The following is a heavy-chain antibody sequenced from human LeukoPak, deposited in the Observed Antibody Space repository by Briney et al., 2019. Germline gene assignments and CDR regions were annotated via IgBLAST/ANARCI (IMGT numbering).Heavy chain of an antibody. J-gene: IGHJ4*02. CDR1: GFTFSSFA. V-gene: IGHV3-23*01. Sequence: GGSLRPSCAASGFTFSSFAMSWVRQAPGKGLEWVSGISGRDGSTYYADSVKGRFTISRDNSKNTLYLQMNSLRAEDTAVYYCAKEKYYYGSGSYLLSPFDYWGQGTLVTVSS. CDR2: ISGRDGST. D-gene: IGHD3-10*01. CDR3: AKEKYYYGSGSYLLSPFDY.